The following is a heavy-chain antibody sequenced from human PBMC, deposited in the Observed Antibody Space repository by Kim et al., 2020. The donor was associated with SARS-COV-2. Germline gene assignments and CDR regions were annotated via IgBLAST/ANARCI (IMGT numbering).Heavy chain of an antibody. CDR1: GFTFSSYA. CDR3: ARGSQLWLVRGAFDI. Sequence: GGSLRLSCAASGFTFSSYAMHWVRQAPGKGLEWVAVISYDGSNKYYADSVKGRFTISRDNSKNTLYLQMNSLRAEDTAVYYCARGSQLWLVRGAFDIWG. J-gene: IGHJ3*02. D-gene: IGHD6-19*01. V-gene: IGHV3-30-3*01. CDR2: ISYDGSNK.